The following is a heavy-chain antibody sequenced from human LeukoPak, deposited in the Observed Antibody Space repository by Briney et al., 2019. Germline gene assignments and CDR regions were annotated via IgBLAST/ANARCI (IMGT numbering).Heavy chain of an antibody. Sequence: SETLSLTCTVSGGSISSYYWSWIRQPPGKGLEWIGYIYYSGSTNYNPSLKSRVTISVDTSKNQFSLKLSSVTAADTVVYYCARAGAVAGTSEVDYWGQGTLVTVSS. J-gene: IGHJ4*02. CDR2: IYYSGST. V-gene: IGHV4-59*01. CDR1: GGSISSYY. D-gene: IGHD6-19*01. CDR3: ARAGAVAGTSEVDY.